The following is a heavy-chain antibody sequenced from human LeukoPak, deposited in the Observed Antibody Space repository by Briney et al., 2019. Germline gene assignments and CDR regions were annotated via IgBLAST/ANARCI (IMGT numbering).Heavy chain of an antibody. Sequence: ASVKVSCKASGYTFTSYDINWVRQATGQGLEWMGWMNPNSGNTGYAQKFQGRVTMTRNTSISTAYMELSSLRSEDTAVYYCARGSLEVRGNYYYYGMDVWGQGTTVTVSS. D-gene: IGHD3-3*01. J-gene: IGHJ6*02. CDR1: GYTFTSYD. CDR2: MNPNSGNT. V-gene: IGHV1-8*01. CDR3: ARGSLEVRGNYYYYGMDV.